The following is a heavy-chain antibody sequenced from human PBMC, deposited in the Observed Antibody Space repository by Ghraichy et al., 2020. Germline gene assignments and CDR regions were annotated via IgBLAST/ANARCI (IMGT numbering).Heavy chain of an antibody. V-gene: IGHV3-49*03. J-gene: IGHJ4*02. CDR3: TRGWDPDF. Sequence: GGSLRLSCIASGFTFGDYGMSWFRQAPGKGLDWIGFIRNKPYGGTTEYAASVKGRFTISRDDSKSIAYLHMNSLKSEDTAVYYCTRGWDPDFWGQGTLVTVSS. CDR2: IRNKPYGGTT. CDR1: GFTFGDYG. D-gene: IGHD1-26*01.